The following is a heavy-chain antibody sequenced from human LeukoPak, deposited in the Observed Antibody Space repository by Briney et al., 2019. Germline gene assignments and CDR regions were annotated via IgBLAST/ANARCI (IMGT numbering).Heavy chain of an antibody. D-gene: IGHD7-27*01. CDR1: GDSVSTNSAT. Sequence: SQTLSLTCAISGDSVSTNSATWNWIRQSPSRGLEWLGRTYYRSKWYNDYAVSVKSRITINPDTSKKQFSLQLNSVTPEDTAVYYCARDQGLGRYAFDIWGQGTMVTVSS. V-gene: IGHV6-1*01. CDR2: TYYRSKWYN. J-gene: IGHJ3*02. CDR3: ARDQGLGRYAFDI.